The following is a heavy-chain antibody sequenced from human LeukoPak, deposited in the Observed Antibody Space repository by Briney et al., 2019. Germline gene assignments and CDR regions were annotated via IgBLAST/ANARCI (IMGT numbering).Heavy chain of an antibody. CDR1: GGSISSSSYY. Sequence: SETLSLTCTVSGGSISSSSYYWGWIRQTPGKGLEWIGSIYYSGSTNYNPSLKSRVTISVDTSKNHFSLTLSSVTAADTAVYYCARFGGPHAFDIWGQGTMVTVSS. V-gene: IGHV4-39*07. CDR2: IYYSGST. CDR3: ARFGGPHAFDI. J-gene: IGHJ3*02. D-gene: IGHD3-3*01.